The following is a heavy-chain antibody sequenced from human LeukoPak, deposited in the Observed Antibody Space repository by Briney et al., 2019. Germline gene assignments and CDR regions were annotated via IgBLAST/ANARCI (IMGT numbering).Heavy chain of an antibody. J-gene: IGHJ4*02. CDR2: IYYSGNT. V-gene: IGHV4-59*11. Sequence: LESLSLTCTVPRGSISSHYSCWIRQPPGKGLEWIGYIYYSGNTNYNPSLKSRVTISVDTSKNQFSLKLSSVTAADTAMYYCAGYRYSTDFFDYWGQGTLVTVSS. CDR3: AGYRYSTDFFDY. D-gene: IGHD1-26*01. CDR1: RGSISSHY.